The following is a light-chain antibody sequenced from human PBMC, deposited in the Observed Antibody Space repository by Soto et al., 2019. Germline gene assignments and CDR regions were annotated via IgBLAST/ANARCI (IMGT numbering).Light chain of an antibody. Sequence: DIVLTQSPGTLSLSPGERATLSCRASQSVDSRYLAWYQQQPGQAPRLVIHAVSRRATGIPDRFSGSGSGTDFTLTISRLEPEDFAEYYCQQYGSSPWYSLGQGTYLEIK. CDR2: AVS. CDR3: QQYGSSPWYS. CDR1: QSVDSRY. V-gene: IGKV3-20*01. J-gene: IGKJ2*03.